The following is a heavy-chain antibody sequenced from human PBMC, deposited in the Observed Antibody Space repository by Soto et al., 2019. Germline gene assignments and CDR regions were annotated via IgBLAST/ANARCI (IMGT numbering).Heavy chain of an antibody. J-gene: IGHJ4*02. CDR3: AKDPKADAAAPYC. D-gene: IGHD2-2*01. Sequence: VGSLRRSGASSVCTFSSSAMSCVRHSPGKWLEWGSAIIGSGGITYYADSVKGRFTISRDNSKNTLYLQMNSLRAEDTAVYYCAKDPKADAAAPYCWGQGTLVTVSS. CDR2: IIGSGGIT. CDR1: VCTFSSSA. V-gene: IGHV3-23*01.